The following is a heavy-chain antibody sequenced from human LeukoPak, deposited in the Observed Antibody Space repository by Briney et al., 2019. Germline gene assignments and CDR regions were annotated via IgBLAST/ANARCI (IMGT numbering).Heavy chain of an antibody. J-gene: IGHJ3*02. CDR2: ISSDGSNK. CDR1: GFTFSSYV. Sequence: PGGSLRLSCAASGFTFSSYVMHWVRQAPGKGLEWVAAISSDGSNKYSEHGRFTISRDNSKNTLYLQMISLRAEDTAVYYCASSRMTIYGVVNDVFDIWGQGTMVTVSS. V-gene: IGHV3-30*04. D-gene: IGHD3-3*01. CDR3: ASSRMTIYGVVNDVFDI.